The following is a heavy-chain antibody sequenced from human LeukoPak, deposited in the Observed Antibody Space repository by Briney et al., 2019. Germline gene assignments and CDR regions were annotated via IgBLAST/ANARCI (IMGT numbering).Heavy chain of an antibody. J-gene: IGHJ4*02. Sequence: SETLSLTCTVSGGSISSGGYYWSWIRQHPGKGLEWIGYIYYSGSTYYNPSLKSRVTISVDTSKNQFSLKLSSVTAADTAVYYCARGPAPLFDYWGQGTLVTVSS. CDR2: IYYSGST. CDR3: ARGPAPLFDY. CDR1: GGSISSGGYY. V-gene: IGHV4-30-4*08.